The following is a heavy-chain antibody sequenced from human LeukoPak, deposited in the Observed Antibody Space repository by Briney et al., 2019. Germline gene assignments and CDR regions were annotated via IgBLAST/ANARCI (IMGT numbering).Heavy chain of an antibody. J-gene: IGHJ4*02. D-gene: IGHD2-15*01. CDR1: GYTFTSYG. V-gene: IGHV1-18*01. Sequence: ASVKVSCKASGYTFTSYGISWVRQAPGQGLEWMGWISAYNGNTNYAQKLQGRVTMTTDTSTSTAYMELRSLRSDDTAVYYCARGSDIVVVVGDYYFVYWGQGTLVTVSS. CDR2: ISAYNGNT. CDR3: ARGSDIVVVVGDYYFVY.